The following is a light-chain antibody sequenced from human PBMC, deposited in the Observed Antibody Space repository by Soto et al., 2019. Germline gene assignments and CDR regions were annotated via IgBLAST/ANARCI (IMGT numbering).Light chain of an antibody. CDR1: QDIHNY. CDR2: AAS. J-gene: IGKJ1*01. CDR3: QHYYNYPWT. Sequence: AVLLTQSPSSFSASTGDRATITCRASQDIHNYLAWYQQVPGKAPKLLLYAASILQTGVPSRFSGSGSGTEFTLTYYCLQSEDFATYFCQHYYNYPWTCGQGTTVE. V-gene: IGKV1-8*01.